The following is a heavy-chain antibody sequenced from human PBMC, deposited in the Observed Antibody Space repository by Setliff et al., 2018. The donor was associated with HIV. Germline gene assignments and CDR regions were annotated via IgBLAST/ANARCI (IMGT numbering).Heavy chain of an antibody. Sequence: LSLTCTVSGGSFSGYYWSWIRQPPGKGLEWMGEINHSGITNDNPSLKSRVTISVDTSKNQFSLKLRSVTAADTAVYYCARVTITTVRGVGYFYYFYMDVWGKGTTVTVSS. D-gene: IGHD3-10*01. J-gene: IGHJ6*03. CDR1: GGSFSGYY. V-gene: IGHV4-34*01. CDR3: ARVTITTVRGVGYFYYFYMDV. CDR2: INHSGIT.